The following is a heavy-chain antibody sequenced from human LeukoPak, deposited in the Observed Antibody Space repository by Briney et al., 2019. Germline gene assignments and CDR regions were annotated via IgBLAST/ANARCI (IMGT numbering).Heavy chain of an antibody. V-gene: IGHV1-18*01. J-gene: IGHJ4*02. CDR3: ARVRGIIQLGQIRFDY. Sequence: ASVKVSCKASGYTFTSYGISWVRQAPGQGLEWMGWISAYNGDTNYAQKLQGRVTMTTDTFTSTAYMELRSLRSDDTAVYYCARVRGIIQLGQIRFDYWGQGTLVTVSS. CDR2: ISAYNGDT. D-gene: IGHD5-18*01. CDR1: GYTFTSYG.